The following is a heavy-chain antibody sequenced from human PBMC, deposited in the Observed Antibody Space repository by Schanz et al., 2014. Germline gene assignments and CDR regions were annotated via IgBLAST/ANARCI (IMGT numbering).Heavy chain of an antibody. J-gene: IGHJ5*02. V-gene: IGHV4-39*01. CDR1: GGSISSSSYF. D-gene: IGHD3-10*01. CDR2: IYNSGST. Sequence: QLQLQESGPGLVKPSETLSLTCTVSGGSISSSSYFWGWIRQPPGKGLEWIGSIYNSGSTYYNPSLKSRFTIPVDTSKNQSSRKLSSVTAADTAVYYCGRHPHYYGSGSGFDPWGQGTLVTVSS. CDR3: GRHPHYYGSGSGFDP.